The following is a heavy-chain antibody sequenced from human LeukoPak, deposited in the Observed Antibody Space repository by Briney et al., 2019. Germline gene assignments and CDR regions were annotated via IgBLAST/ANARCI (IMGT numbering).Heavy chain of an antibody. D-gene: IGHD3-22*01. J-gene: IGHJ5*02. Sequence: PGGSLRLSCAASGFTFSSYSMNWVRQAPGKGLEWVSAISGSGGSTYYADSVKGRFTISRDNSKNTLYLQMNSLRAEDTAVYYCAKGGGYDSSGYPDRWGQGTLVTVSS. CDR3: AKGGGYDSSGYPDR. V-gene: IGHV3-23*01. CDR2: ISGSGGST. CDR1: GFTFSSYS.